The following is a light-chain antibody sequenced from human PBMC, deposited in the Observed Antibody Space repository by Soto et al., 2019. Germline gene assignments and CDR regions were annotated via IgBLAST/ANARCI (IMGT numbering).Light chain of an antibody. V-gene: IGKV3-11*01. CDR2: DAS. CDR1: QSVSSD. CDR3: QQRSNWPPIT. J-gene: IGKJ5*01. Sequence: EIVLTQAPATLSLSPGERATLSCRACQSVSSDLAWYQQKPGQAPRLLIYDASNRATGIPARFSGSGSGTDFTLTISSLEPEDFAVYYCQQRSNWPPITFGQGTLLDIK.